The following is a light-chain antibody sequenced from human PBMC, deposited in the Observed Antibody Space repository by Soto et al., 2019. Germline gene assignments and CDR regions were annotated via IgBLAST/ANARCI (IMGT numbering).Light chain of an antibody. CDR1: QAISSW. V-gene: IGKV1-12*01. CDR2: GAS. CDR3: QQAHSFPFT. J-gene: IGKJ2*01. Sequence: DIQMTQSPSSVSASVGDRVTITCRASQAISSWLAWYQQKPGKAPKLLIYGASSLQSGVPSRFSGSGSGTDFSLTISSLQPEDLGIYFCQQAHSFPFTFGQGTKLEIK.